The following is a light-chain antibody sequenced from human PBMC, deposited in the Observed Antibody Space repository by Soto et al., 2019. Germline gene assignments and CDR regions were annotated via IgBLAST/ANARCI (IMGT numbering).Light chain of an antibody. Sequence: QSVLTQPASVSGSPGQSITISCTGTSSDVGGYNYVSWYQQHPGKATKLMIYDVSNRTSGVSNRFSGSKSGNTASLTISGLQAEDEADYYCSSYTSSSTLGVFGGGTKLTVL. V-gene: IGLV2-14*01. CDR3: SSYTSSSTLGV. CDR2: DVS. J-gene: IGLJ2*01. CDR1: SSDVGGYNY.